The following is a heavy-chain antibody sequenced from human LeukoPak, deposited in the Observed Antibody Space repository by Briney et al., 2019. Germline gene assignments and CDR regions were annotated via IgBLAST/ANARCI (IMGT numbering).Heavy chain of an antibody. CDR3: ARSGYSYAPGRYFDY. Sequence: SETLSLTCTVSGGSISSYYWSWIRQPAGKGLEWIGRIYTSGSTNYNPSLKSRVTMSVDTSKNQFSLKLSSVTAADTAVYYCARSGYSYAPGRYFDYWGQGTLVTVSS. CDR2: IYTSGST. J-gene: IGHJ4*02. CDR1: GGSISSYY. D-gene: IGHD5-18*01. V-gene: IGHV4-4*07.